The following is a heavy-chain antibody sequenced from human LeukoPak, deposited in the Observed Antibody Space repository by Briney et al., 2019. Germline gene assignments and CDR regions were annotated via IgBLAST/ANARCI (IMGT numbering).Heavy chain of an antibody. D-gene: IGHD6-13*01. CDR1: GFTFSSYA. CDR2: ISGSGGST. J-gene: IGHJ4*02. Sequence: GGSLRLSCAASGFTFSSYAMSWVRQAPGKGLEWVSAISGSGGSTYYADSVKGRFTISRDNSKNTLYLQMNSLRAEDTAVYYCAKDGYSSSWYRSRADYWGQGTLVTVSS. V-gene: IGHV3-23*01. CDR3: AKDGYSSSWYRSRADY.